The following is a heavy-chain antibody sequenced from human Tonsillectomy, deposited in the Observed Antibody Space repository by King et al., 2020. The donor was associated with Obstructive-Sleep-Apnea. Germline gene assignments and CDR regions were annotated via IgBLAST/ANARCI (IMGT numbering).Heavy chain of an antibody. CDR1: GFTFSSYS. CDR2: ISSGGTTI. V-gene: IGHV3-48*03. D-gene: IGHD3-22*01. Sequence: VQLVESGGGLVQPGGSLRLSCAASGFTFSSYSLHWVRQAPGKGLEWLSYISSGGTTIYYADSVQGQFTISRDNAKNSLSLQINSLSAEDTAVYFCAREGGYYDSSGYAPIFDYWGQGTLVTVSS. CDR3: AREGGYYDSSGYAPIFDY. J-gene: IGHJ4*02.